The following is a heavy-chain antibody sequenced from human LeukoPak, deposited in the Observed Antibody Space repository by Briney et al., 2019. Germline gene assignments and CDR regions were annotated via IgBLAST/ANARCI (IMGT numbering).Heavy chain of an antibody. D-gene: IGHD1-26*01. CDR1: GFTFSSYA. V-gene: IGHV3-23*01. J-gene: IGHJ4*02. CDR2: ISGSGGST. Sequence: PGGSLRLCCAASGFTFSSYAMSWVRQAPGKGLEGVSGISGSGGSTYYADSVKGRFTISIDNPKNTRYLQMNSLSDEDTAVHYCAKDLTSGRPYYFDYWGQGTLGTVSS. CDR3: AKDLTSGRPYYFDY.